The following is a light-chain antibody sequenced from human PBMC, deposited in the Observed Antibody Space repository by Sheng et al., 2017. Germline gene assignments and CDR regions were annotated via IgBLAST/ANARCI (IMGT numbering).Light chain of an antibody. V-gene: IGKV3D-20*02. CDR3: QHRSIWPLIFT. Sequence: EIVLTQSPGTLSLSPGERATLSCRASQSVSSSYLAWYQQKPGQAPRLLVYDASNRASGIPTRFSGSRSGTDFTLTISSLDPEDFAVYYCQHRSIWPLIFTFGPGTKVDFK. CDR1: QSVSSSY. CDR2: DAS. J-gene: IGKJ3*01.